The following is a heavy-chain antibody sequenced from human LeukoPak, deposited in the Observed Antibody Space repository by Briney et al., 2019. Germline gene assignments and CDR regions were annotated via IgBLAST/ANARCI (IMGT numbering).Heavy chain of an antibody. Sequence: NPGGSLRLSCAASGFTFSNAWMSWVRQAPGKGLEWVGRIKRKTDGGTTDYAAPVKGRFTISRDDSKNTLYLQMNSLKTEDTAVYYCTGSSRATNDYWGQGTLVTVSS. J-gene: IGHJ4*02. CDR1: GFTFSNAW. CDR3: TGSSRATNDY. CDR2: IKRKTDGGTT. V-gene: IGHV3-15*01. D-gene: IGHD6-13*01.